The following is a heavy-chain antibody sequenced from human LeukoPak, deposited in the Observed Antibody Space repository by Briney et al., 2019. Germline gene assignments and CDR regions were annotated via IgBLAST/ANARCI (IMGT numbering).Heavy chain of an antibody. J-gene: IGHJ4*02. V-gene: IGHV1-69*06. Sequence: SVKVSCKASGGTFSSYAISWVRQAPGQGLEWMGRIIPIFGTANYAQKFQGRVTITADKSTSTAYMELSSLRSEDTAVYYCARGGYCSGGSCYPIDYWGQGTLVTVSS. CDR2: IIPIFGTA. CDR1: GGTFSSYA. D-gene: IGHD2-15*01. CDR3: ARGGYCSGGSCYPIDY.